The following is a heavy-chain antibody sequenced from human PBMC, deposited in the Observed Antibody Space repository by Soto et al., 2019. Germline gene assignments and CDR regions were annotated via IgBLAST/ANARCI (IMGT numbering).Heavy chain of an antibody. CDR1: GFTFSSYA. J-gene: IGHJ6*02. D-gene: IGHD2-15*01. Sequence: EVQLLESGGGLVQPGGSLRLSCAASGFTFSSYAMSWVRQAPGKGLEWVSAISGSGGSTYHADSVKGRRTISRDNSKNTLYLQVNNLRAEDTAVYYCAKDLPRGSGGRFYYYYGMDVWGQGTTVTVSS. CDR3: AKDLPRGSGGRFYYYYGMDV. CDR2: ISGSGGST. V-gene: IGHV3-23*01.